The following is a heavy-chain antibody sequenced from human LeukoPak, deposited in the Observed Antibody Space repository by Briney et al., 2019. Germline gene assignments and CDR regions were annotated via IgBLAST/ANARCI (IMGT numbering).Heavy chain of an antibody. CDR2: ISSSSSTI. D-gene: IGHD3-10*01. CDR1: GFTFSSYS. CDR3: ARNDVITMVRGDHITRFDY. Sequence: GGSLRLSCAASGFTFSSYSMNWVRQAPGKGLEWVSYISSSSSTIYYADSVKGRFTISRDNAKNSLYLQMNSLRAEDTAVYYCARNDVITMVRGDHITRFDYWGQGTLVTVSS. J-gene: IGHJ4*02. V-gene: IGHV3-48*01.